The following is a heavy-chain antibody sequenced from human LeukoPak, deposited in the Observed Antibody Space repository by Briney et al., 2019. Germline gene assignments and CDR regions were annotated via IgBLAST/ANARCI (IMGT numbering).Heavy chain of an antibody. CDR1: GGTFSSYA. J-gene: IGHJ6*04. CDR3: ARASGSRDYYGMDV. Sequence: ASVKVSCKASGGTFSSYAISWVRQAPGKGLEWMGGIIPIFGTANYEQKFQGRVTITADKSTSTAYMELSSLRSEDTAVYYCARASGSRDYYGMDVWGKGTTVTVSS. V-gene: IGHV1-69*06. CDR2: IIPIFGTA. D-gene: IGHD3-10*01.